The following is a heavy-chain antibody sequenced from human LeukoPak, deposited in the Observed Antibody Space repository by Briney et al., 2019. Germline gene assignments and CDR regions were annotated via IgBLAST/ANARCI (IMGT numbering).Heavy chain of an antibody. CDR2: IFYTGNT. J-gene: IGHJ4*02. CDR3: AGLGASLEWDSGSFPDY. D-gene: IGHD3-10*01. Sequence: SETLSLTCSVSGVYFSSSGCYWGWIRQPPGKGLEWIGSIFYTGNTYYNPSLKSRITISADTSKNQFSLELRFVTAADTAVYYCAGLGASLEWDSGSFPDYWGQGTLVTVSS. V-gene: IGHV4-39*01. CDR1: GVYFSSSGCY.